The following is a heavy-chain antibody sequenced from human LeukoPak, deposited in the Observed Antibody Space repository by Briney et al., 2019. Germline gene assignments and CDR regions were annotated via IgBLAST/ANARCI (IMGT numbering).Heavy chain of an antibody. D-gene: IGHD3-9*01. J-gene: IGHJ3*02. CDR3: VRVQPEPRKPNYDILTGSGAFDI. V-gene: IGHV1-69*13. CDR2: IIPIFGTA. Sequence: SVKVSCKASGGTFSSYAISWVRQAPGQGLEWMGGIIPIFGTANYAQKFQGRVTITADESTSTAYMELSSLRSEDTAVYYCVRVQPEPRKPNYDILTGSGAFDIWGQGTMVTVSS. CDR1: GGTFSSYA.